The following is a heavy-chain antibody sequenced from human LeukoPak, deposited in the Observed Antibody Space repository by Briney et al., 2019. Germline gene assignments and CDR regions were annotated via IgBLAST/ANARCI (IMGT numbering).Heavy chain of an antibody. D-gene: IGHD3-16*02. CDR2: FSYNVHS. Sequence: SETLSLTCTVSGGSVSSSNYYWSWIRQPPGKGLEWVGFFSYNVHSDYNPSLKSRVTISVDTSKNQFSLKLSSVTAADTAVYYCARGLRITFGGVIVRGYYFDYWGQGTLVTVSS. CDR3: ARGLRITFGGVIVRGYYFDY. V-gene: IGHV4-61*01. CDR1: GGSVSSSNYY. J-gene: IGHJ4*02.